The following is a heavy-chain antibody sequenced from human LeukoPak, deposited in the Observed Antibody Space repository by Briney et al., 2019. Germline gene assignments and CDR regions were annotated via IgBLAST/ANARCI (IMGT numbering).Heavy chain of an antibody. J-gene: IGHJ4*02. CDR3: ARGDPIAARGGDY. CDR1: GGSISSGDYY. V-gene: IGHV4-30-4*01. CDR2: IYYSGST. Sequence: SQTLSLTCTVSGGSISSGDYYWSWIRQPPGKGLEWIGYIYYSGSTYYNPSLKSRVTISVDTSKNQFSLKLSSVTAADTAVYYCARGDPIAARGGDYWGQGTLVTVSS. D-gene: IGHD6-6*01.